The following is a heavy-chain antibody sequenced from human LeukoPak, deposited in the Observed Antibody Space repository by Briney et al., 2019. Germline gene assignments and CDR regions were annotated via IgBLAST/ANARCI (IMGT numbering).Heavy chain of an antibody. CDR1: GGTFNNSA. D-gene: IGHD6-19*01. CDR3: ARVLSVAGTAYFDY. V-gene: IGHV1-69*05. CDR2: IMPLFGTA. J-gene: IGHJ4*02. Sequence: ASVKVSCKTSGGTFNNSATSWVRQAPGQGLEWLGGIMPLFGTAGYAQKFQGRVTITKDESTRTVYLELTSLTSHDTAVYYCARVLSVAGTAYFDYWGQGTLVTVSS.